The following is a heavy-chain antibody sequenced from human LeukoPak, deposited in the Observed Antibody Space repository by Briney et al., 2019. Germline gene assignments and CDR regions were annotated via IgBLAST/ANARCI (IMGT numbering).Heavy chain of an antibody. CDR1: GFTFSSYV. CDR2: IWYDGSNY. J-gene: IGHJ4*02. V-gene: IGHV3-33*01. CDR3: VRDGRALLRDFDY. Sequence: GGSLRLSCAASGFTFSSYVIHWVRQAPGKGLEWVAGIWYDGSNYYYADSVKGRFTISRDNSKNTLYLQMNSLRAEDTGVYYCVRDGRALLRDFDYWGQGTLVTVSS. D-gene: IGHD1-26*01.